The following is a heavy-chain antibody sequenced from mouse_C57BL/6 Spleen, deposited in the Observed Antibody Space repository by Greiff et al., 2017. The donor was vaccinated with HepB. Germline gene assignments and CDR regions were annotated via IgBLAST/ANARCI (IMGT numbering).Heavy chain of an antibody. CDR2: INPSSGYT. CDR3: ARSGGGYDGYAMDY. CDR1: GYTFTSYT. J-gene: IGHJ4*01. D-gene: IGHD2-3*01. Sequence: VQGVESGAELARPGASVKMSCKASGYTFTSYTMHWVKQRPGQGLEWIGYINPSSGYTKYNQKFKDKATLTADKSSSTAYMQLSSLTSEDSAVYYCARSGGGYDGYAMDYWGQGTSVTVSS. V-gene: IGHV1-4*01.